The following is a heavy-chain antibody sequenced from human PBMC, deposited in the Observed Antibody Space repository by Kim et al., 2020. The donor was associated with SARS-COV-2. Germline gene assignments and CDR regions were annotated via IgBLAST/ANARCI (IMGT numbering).Heavy chain of an antibody. CDR1: GFTFRSYA. CDR3: AKDYPEMATIKDWFDP. Sequence: GGSLRLSCAASGFTFRSYAMTWVRQAPGKGLEWVSTASGSGYTTFYADSVKGRFTISRDNSKNTLYLQMNSLRAEDTAVYYCAKDYPEMATIKDWFDPWGQGTLVIVSS. CDR2: ASGSGYTT. J-gene: IGHJ5*02. V-gene: IGHV3-23*01.